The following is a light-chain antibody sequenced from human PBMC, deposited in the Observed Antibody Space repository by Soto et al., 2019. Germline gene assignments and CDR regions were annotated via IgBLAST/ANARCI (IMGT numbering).Light chain of an antibody. Sequence: QSALTQPASVSGSPGQSITISCAGTSSDIGGSNYVSWYQQHPGKAPKLMIYGVSNRPSGVSNRFSGSKSGNTASLTISGLQAEDEADYYCSSYTSSSSLGFGGGTKLTVL. CDR3: SSYTSSSSLG. V-gene: IGLV2-14*03. CDR1: SSDIGGSNY. CDR2: GVS. J-gene: IGLJ3*02.